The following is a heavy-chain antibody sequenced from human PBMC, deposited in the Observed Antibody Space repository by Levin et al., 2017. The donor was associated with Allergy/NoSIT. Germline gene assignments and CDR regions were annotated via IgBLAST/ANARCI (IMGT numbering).Heavy chain of an antibody. J-gene: IGHJ4*02. D-gene: IGHD1-26*01. V-gene: IGHV3-66*01. Sequence: GESLKISCAASGFTVSSHYMSWVRQAPGKGLEWVSVIYTGGSTYYADSVKGRFTISRDNSENTLYLQMNSLRAEDTAVYYCARDLGGSSPGHWGQGTLVTVSS. CDR2: IYTGGST. CDR1: GFTVSSHY. CDR3: ARDLGGSSPGH.